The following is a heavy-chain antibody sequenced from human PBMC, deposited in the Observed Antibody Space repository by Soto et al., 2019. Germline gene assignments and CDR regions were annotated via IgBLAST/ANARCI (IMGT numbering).Heavy chain of an antibody. CDR1: GYTFTSYA. Sequence: ASVKVSCKASGYTFTSYAMHWVRQAPGQRLEWMGWINAGNGNTKYSQKFQGRVTITRDTSASTAYMELSSLRSEDTAVYYCARFKSAHCSSTSCYSVITGDSTYYYYMDVWGKGTTVTVSS. CDR2: INAGNGNT. V-gene: IGHV1-3*01. D-gene: IGHD2-2*01. J-gene: IGHJ6*03. CDR3: ARFKSAHCSSTSCYSVITGDSTYYYYMDV.